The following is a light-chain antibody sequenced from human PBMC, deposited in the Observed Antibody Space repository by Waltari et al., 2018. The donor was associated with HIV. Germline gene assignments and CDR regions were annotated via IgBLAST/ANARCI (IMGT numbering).Light chain of an antibody. V-gene: IGKV3D-15*01. Sequence: EIVMTQSPATLSLSPGERATLSCGASQTIPSKLAWYQQQPGKAPRLLIYDISIRATGIPDRFSASGYGTDFSLTISSLQSEDFAVYYCQQYNRWHYTFGQGTRREIK. CDR2: DIS. J-gene: IGKJ2*01. CDR1: QTIPSK. CDR3: QQYNRWHYT.